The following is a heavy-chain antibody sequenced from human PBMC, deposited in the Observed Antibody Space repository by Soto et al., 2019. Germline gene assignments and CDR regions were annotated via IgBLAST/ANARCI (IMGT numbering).Heavy chain of an antibody. V-gene: IGHV4-38-2*02. D-gene: IGHD3-16*02. Sequence: LSLTCTVSGYSISSGYYWGWIRQPPGKGLEWIGIIFHSGTTYYNPSLRSRVTISVDTSKNHFSLKLNSVTAADTAVYYCARTDTFGGVVAPYFDYWGQGNLVTVSS. CDR2: IFHSGTT. CDR1: GYSISSGYY. CDR3: ARTDTFGGVVAPYFDY. J-gene: IGHJ4*02.